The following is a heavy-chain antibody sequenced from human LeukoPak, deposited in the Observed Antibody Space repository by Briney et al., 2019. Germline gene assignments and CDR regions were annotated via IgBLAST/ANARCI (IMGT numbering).Heavy chain of an antibody. D-gene: IGHD3-10*01. J-gene: IGHJ4*02. CDR2: ISYDGTNE. Sequence: GGSLRLSCAASGFTFSSYAMHWVRQAPGEGLEWVAVISYDGTNEYHADSVKGRFTISRDNSKNTLYLQMNSLRADDTAVYYCAMTYGSGSSYGPSDYWGQGTLVTVSS. CDR1: GFTFSSYA. CDR3: AMTYGSGSSYGPSDY. V-gene: IGHV3-30*14.